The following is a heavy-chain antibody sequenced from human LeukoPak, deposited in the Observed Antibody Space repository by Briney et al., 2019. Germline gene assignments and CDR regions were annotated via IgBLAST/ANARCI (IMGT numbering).Heavy chain of an antibody. CDR1: GGTFGSYA. J-gene: IGHJ4*02. Sequence: SVKVSCKASGGTFGSYAISWVRQAPGQGLEWMGRIIPIFGTANYAQKFQGRVTITTDESTSTAYMELSSLRSEDTAVYYCVEESIVARPVDYWGQGTLVTVSS. D-gene: IGHD6-6*01. CDR2: IIPIFGTA. CDR3: VEESIVARPVDY. V-gene: IGHV1-69*05.